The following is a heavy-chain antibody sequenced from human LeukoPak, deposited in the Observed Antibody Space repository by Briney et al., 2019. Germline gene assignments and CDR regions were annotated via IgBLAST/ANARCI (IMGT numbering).Heavy chain of an antibody. CDR2: VNPNNGVP. D-gene: IGHD3-22*01. CDR1: GYTFTGYY. J-gene: IGHJ5*02. Sequence: ASVKVSCKASGYTFTGYYMHWVRQAPGQGLEGMGRVNPNNGVPNYAQKFQGRVTMTRHTAVSTAHMELSSLRYDDTAVYFCAREVGYSSRYYGRFDPWGQGTLVIVSS. V-gene: IGHV1-2*06. CDR3: AREVGYSSRYYGRFDP.